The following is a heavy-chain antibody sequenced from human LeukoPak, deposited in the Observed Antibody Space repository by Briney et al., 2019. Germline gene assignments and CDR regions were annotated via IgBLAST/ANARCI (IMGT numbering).Heavy chain of an antibody. J-gene: IGHJ4*02. Sequence: SETLSLTCTVSGGSISSSSYYWGWIRQPPGKGLEWIGSIYYSGSTYYNPSLKSRVTISVDTSKNQFSLKLSSVTAADTAVYYCARELGRYYDYVWGSFGGFDYWGQGTLVTVSS. D-gene: IGHD3-16*01. CDR1: GGSISSSSYY. CDR2: IYYSGST. V-gene: IGHV4-39*02. CDR3: ARELGRYYDYVWGSFGGFDY.